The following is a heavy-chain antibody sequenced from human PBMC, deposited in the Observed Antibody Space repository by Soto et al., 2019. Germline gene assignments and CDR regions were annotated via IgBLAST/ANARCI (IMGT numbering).Heavy chain of an antibody. D-gene: IGHD6-6*01. CDR2: ISISSSYI. CDR3: AREWGTSIAAAFDY. CDR1: GFSFNNHS. V-gene: IGHV3-21*01. J-gene: IGHJ4*02. Sequence: GGSLRLSCAASGFSFNNHSMNWVRQAPGKGLEWVSSISISSSYIHYADSMKGRFTISRDNSKNSLYLQMTSLRAEDTAVYYCAREWGTSIAAAFDYWGQGTLVTVSS.